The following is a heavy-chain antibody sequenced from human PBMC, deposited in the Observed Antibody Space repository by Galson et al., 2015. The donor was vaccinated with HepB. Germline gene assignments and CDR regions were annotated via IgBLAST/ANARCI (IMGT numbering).Heavy chain of an antibody. CDR3: ANALSGTSIRHAFDF. CDR2: ISASGDNT. Sequence: SLRLSCAASGFTFSSYAMSWVRQAPGKGLAWVSTISASGDNTYYADSVKGRFTISRDNSKNTLFLQMNSLRAEDTAIYYCANALSGTSIRHAFDFWGQGTMVTVSS. V-gene: IGHV3-23*01. D-gene: IGHD1-26*01. J-gene: IGHJ3*01. CDR1: GFTFSSYA.